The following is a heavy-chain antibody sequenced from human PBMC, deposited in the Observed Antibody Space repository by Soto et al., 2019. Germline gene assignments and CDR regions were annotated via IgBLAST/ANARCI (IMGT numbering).Heavy chain of an antibody. V-gene: IGHV3-30*18. D-gene: IGHD6-19*01. CDR2: ISYDGSNK. J-gene: IGHJ4*02. CDR3: AKQKGSGWYLSVFDY. CDR1: GFTFSSYG. Sequence: GGSLRLSCAASGFTFSSYGMHWVRQAPGKGLEWVAVISYDGSNKYYADSVKGRFTISRDNSKNTLYLQMNSLRAEDTAVYYCAKQKGSGWYLSVFDYWGQGTLVTVSS.